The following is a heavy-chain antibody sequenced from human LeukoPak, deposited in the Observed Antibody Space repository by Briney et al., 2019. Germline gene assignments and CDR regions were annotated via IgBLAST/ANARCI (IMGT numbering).Heavy chain of an antibody. D-gene: IGHD6-13*01. CDR2: IYPGDSDT. J-gene: IGHJ4*02. Sequence: GESLKISCKGSGYSFTSYWIGWVRQMPGKGLERMGIIYPGDSDTRYSPSFQGQVTISADKSISTAYLQWSSLKASDTAMYYCALSGGSIAAAGFLFDYWGQGTLVTVSS. V-gene: IGHV5-51*01. CDR3: ALSGGSIAAAGFLFDY. CDR1: GYSFTSYW.